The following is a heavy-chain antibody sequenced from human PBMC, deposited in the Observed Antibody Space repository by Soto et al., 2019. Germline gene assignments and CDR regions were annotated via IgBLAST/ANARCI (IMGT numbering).Heavy chain of an antibody. J-gene: IGHJ6*02. CDR2: IWYDGLRQ. Sequence: GGSLRLSCVGSGFTLHNYGVHWVRQAPGKGLEWVGLIWYDGLRQTYADSVRGRFTISRDGSTNTIYLQINSLRVEDTATYYCVRGTPTPGLDIWGRGTTVTVSS. D-gene: IGHD1-1*01. CDR3: VRGTPTPGLDI. CDR1: GFTLHNYG. V-gene: IGHV3-33*01.